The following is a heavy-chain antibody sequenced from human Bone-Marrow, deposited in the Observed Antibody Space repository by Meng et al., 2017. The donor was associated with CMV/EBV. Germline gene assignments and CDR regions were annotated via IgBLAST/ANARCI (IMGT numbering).Heavy chain of an antibody. J-gene: IGHJ4*02. D-gene: IGHD2-2*02. CDR3: ARVGEYQLLYSIDY. CDR1: GFTFDDYG. CDR2: INWNGGST. V-gene: IGHV3-20*04. Sequence: GESLKISCAASGFTFDDYGMSWVRQAPGKGLEWVSGINWNGGSTSYADSVKGRFTISRDNAKNSLYLQMNSLRAEDTALYYCARVGEYQLLYSIDYWGQGTLVTVSS.